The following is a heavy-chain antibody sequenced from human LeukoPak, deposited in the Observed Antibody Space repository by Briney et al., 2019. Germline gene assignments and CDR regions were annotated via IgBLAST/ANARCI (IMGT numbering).Heavy chain of an antibody. J-gene: IGHJ5*02. CDR1: GFTFNSYA. CDR3: AKDRIGGVAVAGKGRWLDP. V-gene: IGHV3-23*01. Sequence: GGSLRLSCAASGFTFNSYAMSWVRQAPGKGLEWVSTISGSGDRTSYADSVKGRFTISRDNSKNTLFLQMNSLRAEDTAVYYCAKDRIGGVAVAGKGRWLDPWGQGTLVTVSS. D-gene: IGHD6-19*01. CDR2: ISGSGDRT.